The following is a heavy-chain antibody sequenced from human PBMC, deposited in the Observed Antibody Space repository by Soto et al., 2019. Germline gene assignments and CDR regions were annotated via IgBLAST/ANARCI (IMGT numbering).Heavy chain of an antibody. D-gene: IGHD6-13*01. J-gene: IGHJ6*02. V-gene: IGHV3-23*01. Sequence: EVQLLESGGGLVQPGGSLRLSCAASGFTFSSYAMSWVRQAPGKGLEWVSAISGSGGSTYYADSVKGRFTISRDNSKNTLYLQMNSVRAEDTAVYYCAKVMGGKQQQYYYYYYGMDVWGQGTTVTVSS. CDR3: AKVMGGKQQQYYYYYYGMDV. CDR1: GFTFSSYA. CDR2: ISGSGGST.